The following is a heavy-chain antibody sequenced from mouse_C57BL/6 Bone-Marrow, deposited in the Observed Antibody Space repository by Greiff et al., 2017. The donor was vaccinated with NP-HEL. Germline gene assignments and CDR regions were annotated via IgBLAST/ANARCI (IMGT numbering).Heavy chain of an antibody. CDR1: GYTFTSYD. CDR3: ARERHYYGPWFAY. D-gene: IGHD1-1*01. V-gene: IGHV1-85*01. Sequence: VQVVESGPELVKPGASVKLSCKASGYTFTSYDINWVKQRPGQGLEWIGWIYPRDGSTKYNEKFKGKATLTVDTSSSTAYMELHSLTSEDSAVYFCARERHYYGPWFAYWGQGTLVTVSA. CDR2: IYPRDGST. J-gene: IGHJ3*01.